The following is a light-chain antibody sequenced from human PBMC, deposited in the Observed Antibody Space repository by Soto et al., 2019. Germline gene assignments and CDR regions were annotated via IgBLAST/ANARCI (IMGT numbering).Light chain of an antibody. CDR3: SSYTSSSTLLYV. CDR1: SSDVGGYNY. CDR2: DVS. Sequence: QSALTQPASVSGSPGQSITISCTGTSSDVGGYNYVSWHQHHPGKAPKLMIYDVSNRPSGVSNRFSGSKSGNTASLTISGLQAEDEADYYCSSYTSSSTLLYVFGTGTKVTVL. V-gene: IGLV2-14*03. J-gene: IGLJ1*01.